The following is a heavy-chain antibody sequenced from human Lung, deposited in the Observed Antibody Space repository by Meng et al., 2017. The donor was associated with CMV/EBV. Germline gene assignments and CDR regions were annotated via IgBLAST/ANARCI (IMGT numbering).Heavy chain of an antibody. V-gene: IGHV4-4*02. D-gene: IGHD6-19*01. Sequence: QVVLRGSGPGLVKPSGTLSLTCAVSGGSISSSNWWSWVRQPPGKGLEWIGEIYHSGSTNYNPSLKSRVTISVDKSKNQFSLKLSSVTAADTAVYYCASFPPPGKQWLVTDYWGQGTLVTVSS. CDR3: ASFPPPGKQWLVTDY. CDR2: IYHSGST. CDR1: GGSISSSNW. J-gene: IGHJ4*02.